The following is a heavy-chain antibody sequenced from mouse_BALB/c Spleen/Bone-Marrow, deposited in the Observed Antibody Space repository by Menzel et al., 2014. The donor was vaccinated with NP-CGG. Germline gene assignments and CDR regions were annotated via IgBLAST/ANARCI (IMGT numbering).Heavy chain of an antibody. Sequence: VMLVESGAELVRPGTSVKISCKASGYTFTNYWLGWVKQRPGHGLEWIGDIYPGGGYTNYNEKFKGKATLTADTSSSSAYMQLRSLTAEDSAVYFCARRGTGVDYWGQGTTLTVSS. CDR3: ARRGTGVDY. D-gene: IGHD4-1*01. CDR2: IYPGGGYT. V-gene: IGHV1-63*02. CDR1: GYTFTNYW. J-gene: IGHJ2*01.